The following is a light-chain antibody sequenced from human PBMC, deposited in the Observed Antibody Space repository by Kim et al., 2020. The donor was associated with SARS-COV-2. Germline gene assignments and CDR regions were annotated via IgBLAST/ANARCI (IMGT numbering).Light chain of an antibody. CDR2: GDN. V-gene: IGLV1-40*01. Sequence: RGTIPCTWTTSNIVASYDVHWYQQLPGKAPKLLIYGDNSRPSGVPDRFSGSRSGRAASLAITGLQAEDEGDYYCQSYDSGLSASVFGGGTKVTVL. CDR1: TSNIVASYD. CDR3: QSYDSGLSASV. J-gene: IGLJ3*02.